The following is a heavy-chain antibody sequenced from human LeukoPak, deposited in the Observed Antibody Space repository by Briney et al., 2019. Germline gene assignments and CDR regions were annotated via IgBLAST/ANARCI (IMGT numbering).Heavy chain of an antibody. CDR1: GGTFSSYA. CDR3: ARAVMRGPDAFDI. Sequence: ASVKVSCKASGGTFSSYAISWVRQAPGQGLEWMGGIIPIFGTANYAQKFQGRVTITADESTSTAYMELSSLRSEDTAVYFCARAVMRGPDAFDIWGQGTMVTVSS. V-gene: IGHV1-69*13. CDR2: IIPIFGTA. D-gene: IGHD3-16*01. J-gene: IGHJ3*02.